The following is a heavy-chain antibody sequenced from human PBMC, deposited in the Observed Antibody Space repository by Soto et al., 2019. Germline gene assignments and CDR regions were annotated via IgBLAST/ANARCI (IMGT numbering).Heavy chain of an antibody. V-gene: IGHV3-7*01. CDR2: IRQDGSEK. D-gene: IGHD2-15*01. CDR3: ARGVDVFYCSGAECTHLGDV. J-gene: IGHJ6*02. CDR1: GFTFSTYW. Sequence: PGGSLRLSCAASGFTFSTYWMSWVRQAPGKGLEWVANIRQDGSEKYYVDSVKGRFTISRDNAKNSLYLHMNTLRAEDTAVYYCARGVDVFYCSGAECTHLGDVWGQGTSVTVSS.